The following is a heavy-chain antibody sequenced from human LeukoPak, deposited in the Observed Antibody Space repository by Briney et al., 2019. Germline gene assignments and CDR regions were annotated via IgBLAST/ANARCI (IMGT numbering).Heavy chain of an antibody. V-gene: IGHV4-61*01. J-gene: IGHJ6*03. CDR2: IYYSDST. CDR3: ARFPGSAEYRHYYYMDV. D-gene: IGHD2-15*01. CDR1: GGSISSGSYF. Sequence: ASETLSLTCTVSGGSISSGSYFWSWIRQPPGKGLECIGYIYYSDSTNYNPSLKSRVTVSVDTSKNQFSLKLSSVTAADTAVYYCARFPGSAEYRHYYYMDVWGKGTTVTVSS.